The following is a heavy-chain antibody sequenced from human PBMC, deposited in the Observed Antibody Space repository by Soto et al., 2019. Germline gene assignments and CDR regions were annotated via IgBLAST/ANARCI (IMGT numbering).Heavy chain of an antibody. Sequence: NPSETLSLTCTVSGVSISSSSYSWGWIRQPPGKGLEWIGSIFYSGSTYYNPSLKSRLTISVDTSKSQLSLKLASVTAADTAVYYCASLSPGRYQLYFFDNWGQGTLVTVSS. CDR3: ASLSPGRYQLYFFDN. CDR1: GVSISSSSYS. CDR2: IFYSGST. D-gene: IGHD2-2*01. V-gene: IGHV4-39*01. J-gene: IGHJ4*02.